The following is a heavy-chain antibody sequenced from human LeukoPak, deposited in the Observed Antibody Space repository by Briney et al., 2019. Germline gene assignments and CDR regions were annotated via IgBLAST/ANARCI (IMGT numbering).Heavy chain of an antibody. Sequence: SETLSLTCSVSGGSLSSHYWSGIRQPPGKGLELIGHIHDTGSTFYNPSLRGRVTISLDTSNNQFSLKLTSMTAADTAVYYCARFSSGCSISSCYLTYWGQGTLVTVS. V-gene: IGHV4-59*11. J-gene: IGHJ4*02. D-gene: IGHD2-2*01. CDR3: ARFSSGCSISSCYLTY. CDR2: IHDTGST. CDR1: GGSLSSHY.